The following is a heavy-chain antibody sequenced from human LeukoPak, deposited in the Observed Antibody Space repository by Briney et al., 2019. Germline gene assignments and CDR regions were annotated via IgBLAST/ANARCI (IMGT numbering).Heavy chain of an antibody. D-gene: IGHD4-11*01. CDR2: IYHSGST. V-gene: IGHV4-30-2*01. CDR1: GGSISSGGYS. CDR3: ARGHPVTALDY. J-gene: IGHJ4*02. Sequence: SETLSLTCAVSGGSISSGGYSWSWIRQPPGKGLEWIGYIYHSGSTYYNPSLKSRVTISVDRSKNQFSLKLSSVTAADTAVYYCARGHPVTALDYWGQGTLVTVSS.